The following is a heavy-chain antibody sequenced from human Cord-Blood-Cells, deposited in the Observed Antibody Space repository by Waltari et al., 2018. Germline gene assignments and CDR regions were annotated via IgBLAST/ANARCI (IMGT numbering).Heavy chain of an antibody. Sequence: QLQLQESGPGLVKPSETLSLTCTVSGGSISSSSYYWGWIRQPPGKGLEWIGSIYYSGSTYYNPSLKSRVTISVDTSKNQFSLKLCSVTAADTAVYYCARVGGSGSYYNWFDPWGQGTLVTVSS. D-gene: IGHD3-10*01. CDR2: IYYSGST. CDR3: ARVGGSGSYYNWFDP. V-gene: IGHV4-39*01. J-gene: IGHJ5*02. CDR1: GGSISSSSYY.